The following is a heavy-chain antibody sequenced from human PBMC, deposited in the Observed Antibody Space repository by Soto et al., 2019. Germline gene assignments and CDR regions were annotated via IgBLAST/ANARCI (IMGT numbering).Heavy chain of an antibody. V-gene: IGHV2-5*02. Sequence: QITLMESGPTLVKPTQTLTLTCSFSGFSLTTTGLAVGWIRQPPGKALEWLALIYWDDDKRYSPSLKSRLTITRDTSKNQVVLTMTNMDPVDTATYNCARNSGWPRFDSWGQGTLVTVSS. CDR2: IYWDDDK. D-gene: IGHD6-19*01. CDR1: GFSLTTTGLA. CDR3: ARNSGWPRFDS. J-gene: IGHJ4*02.